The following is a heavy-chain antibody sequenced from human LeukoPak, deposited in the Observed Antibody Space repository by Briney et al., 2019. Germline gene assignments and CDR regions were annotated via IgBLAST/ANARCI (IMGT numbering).Heavy chain of an antibody. CDR2: ISYDGSNK. D-gene: IGHD1-26*01. J-gene: IGHJ4*02. CDR3: ASLKVGATRGGVTGVDY. Sequence: GGSLRLSCAASGFTFSSYAMHWVRQAPGKGLEWVAVISYDGSNKYYADSVKGRFTISRDNSKNTLYLQMNSLRAEDTAVYYCASLKVGATRGGVTGVDYWGQGTLVTVSS. V-gene: IGHV3-30*04. CDR1: GFTFSSYA.